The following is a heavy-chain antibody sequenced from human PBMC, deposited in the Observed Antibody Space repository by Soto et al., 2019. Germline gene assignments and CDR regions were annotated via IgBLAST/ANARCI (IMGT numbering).Heavy chain of an antibody. CDR1: GYTFTAYY. Sequence: ASVKVSCKASGYTFTAYYIHWVRQAPGQGLEWMGWINPITGGTNYAPNFQGRVTMTRDTSISTAYMELSSLRSDDTAWYYCARNYYDSSDRDYLDYWGQGTPVTVSS. CDR3: ARNYYDSSDRDYLDY. J-gene: IGHJ4*02. D-gene: IGHD3-22*01. V-gene: IGHV1-2*02. CDR2: INPITGGT.